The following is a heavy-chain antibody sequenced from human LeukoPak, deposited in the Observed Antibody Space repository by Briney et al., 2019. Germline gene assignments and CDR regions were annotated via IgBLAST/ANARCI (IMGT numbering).Heavy chain of an antibody. Sequence: SETLSLTCTVSGGSISSYYWSWIRQPAGKGLEWIGRNYTSGSTNYNPSLKSRVTMSVDTSKNQFSLRLNFVTAADTAVYYCARGARITIFGVVTAEYYFDYWGQGTLVTVSS. CDR3: ARGARITIFGVVTAEYYFDY. V-gene: IGHV4-4*07. J-gene: IGHJ4*02. CDR2: NYTSGST. CDR1: GGSISSYY. D-gene: IGHD3-3*01.